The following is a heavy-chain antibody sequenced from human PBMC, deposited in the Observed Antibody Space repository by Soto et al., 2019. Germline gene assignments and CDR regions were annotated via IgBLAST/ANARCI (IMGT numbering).Heavy chain of an antibody. CDR3: ARDERKPVVVVAGWFDP. CDR2: ISAYNGNT. Sequence: ASVKVSCKASGYTFTSYGISWVRQAPGQGLEWMGWISAYNGNTNYAQKLQGRVTMTTDTSTSTAYMELRSLRSDDTAVYYCARDERKPVVVVAGWFDPWGQGTLVTVSS. V-gene: IGHV1-18*01. D-gene: IGHD2-15*01. CDR1: GYTFTSYG. J-gene: IGHJ5*02.